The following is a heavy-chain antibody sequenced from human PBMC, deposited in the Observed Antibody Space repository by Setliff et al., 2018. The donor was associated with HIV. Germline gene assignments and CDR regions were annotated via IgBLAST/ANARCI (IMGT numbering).Heavy chain of an antibody. CDR3: ASHQHNFTGYYYYYYYMAV. D-gene: IGHD3-9*01. CDR2: IYHDGST. CDR1: GYSITNGYY. V-gene: IGHV4-38-2*02. Sequence: SETLSLTCSVSGYSITNGYYWGWIRQPPGKGLEWVGSIYHDGSTYYNPSLRSRVTISVDTPKNQFSLKLSSVTAADTAVYYCASHQHNFTGYYYYYYYMAVWGRGTMVTVSS. J-gene: IGHJ6*03.